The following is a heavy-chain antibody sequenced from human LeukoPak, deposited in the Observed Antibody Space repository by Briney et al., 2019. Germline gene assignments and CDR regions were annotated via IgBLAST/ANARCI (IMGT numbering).Heavy chain of an antibody. V-gene: IGHV3-11*04. CDR2: ISSSGSTI. J-gene: IGHJ3*02. Sequence: PGGSLRLSCAASGLTFSDYYMSWIRQAPGKGLEWVSYISSSGSTIYYADSVKGRFTISRDNAKNSLYLQMNSLRAEDTAVYYCARVMNPLADAFDIWGQGTMVTVSS. D-gene: IGHD1-14*01. CDR3: ARVMNPLADAFDI. CDR1: GLTFSDYY.